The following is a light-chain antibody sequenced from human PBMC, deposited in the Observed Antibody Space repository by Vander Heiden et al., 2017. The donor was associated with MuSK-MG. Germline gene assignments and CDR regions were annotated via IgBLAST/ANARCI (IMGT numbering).Light chain of an antibody. Sequence: DIQLTQSPSFLSASVGDRVTITCRASQGFSSYLAWYQQQPWKAPKLLIYAASTLQSGVPSRFSGSGSGTEFTLTIHSLQPEDFATYYCQQRNSYPREVTFGPGTKVDLK. V-gene: IGKV1-9*01. CDR3: QQRNSYPREVT. CDR1: QGFSSY. J-gene: IGKJ3*01. CDR2: AAS.